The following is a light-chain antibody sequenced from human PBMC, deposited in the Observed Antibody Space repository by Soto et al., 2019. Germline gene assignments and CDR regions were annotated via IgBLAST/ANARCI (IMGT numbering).Light chain of an antibody. Sequence: DIQMTQSPSSLSASVGDRVTITCQASQDISNYLNWYQQKPGKAPKLLIYDASNLETGVPSRFSGSGSGTDFTFTNSSLQPEDIATYYCQQYDNLPSATFGGGTKVEIK. J-gene: IGKJ4*01. CDR3: QQYDNLPSAT. CDR2: DAS. CDR1: QDISNY. V-gene: IGKV1-33*01.